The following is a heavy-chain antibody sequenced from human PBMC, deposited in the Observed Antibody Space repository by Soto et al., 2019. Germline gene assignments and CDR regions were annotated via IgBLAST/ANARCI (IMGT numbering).Heavy chain of an antibody. CDR2: LTSSSSHT. D-gene: IGHD2-2*01. J-gene: IGHJ4*02. V-gene: IGHV3-21*02. CDR1: GFSFSVYS. Sequence: EVQLVESGGGLVKPGGSPRLSCAGSGFSFSVYSMNWVRQAPGKALEWVSSLTSSSSHTYYADSVKGRFTISRDNAKNLLYLQMDSLRDEDTAVYYCGRVASSSSWTPDYLGQGTLVTVSS. CDR3: GRVASSSSWTPDY.